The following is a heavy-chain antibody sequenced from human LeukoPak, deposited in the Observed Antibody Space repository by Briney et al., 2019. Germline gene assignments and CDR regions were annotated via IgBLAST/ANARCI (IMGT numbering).Heavy chain of an antibody. J-gene: IGHJ4*02. CDR3: ARGRDGYNSGIDY. Sequence: SGGSLRLSCAASGFTFSSYSMNWVRQAPGEGLEWVSYISSLSGTIYYADSVKGRFTISRDNAKNSLYLQMNSLRAEDTAVYYCARGRDGYNSGIDYWGQGTLVTVSS. CDR1: GFTFSSYS. D-gene: IGHD5-24*01. CDR2: ISSLSGTI. V-gene: IGHV3-48*01.